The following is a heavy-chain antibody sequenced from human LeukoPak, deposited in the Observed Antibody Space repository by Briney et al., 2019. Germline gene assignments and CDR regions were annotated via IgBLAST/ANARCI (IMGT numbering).Heavy chain of an antibody. CDR3: ARDFYSDFWSGYWS. V-gene: IGHV3-21*01. D-gene: IGHD3-3*01. Sequence: GGSLRLSCAASGFTFSSYSMNWVRQAPGKGLEWVSSISSSSSYIYYADSVKGRFTISRDNVKNSLYLQMNSLRAEDTAVYYCARDFYSDFWSGYWSWGQGTLVTVSS. J-gene: IGHJ4*02. CDR2: ISSSSSYI. CDR1: GFTFSSYS.